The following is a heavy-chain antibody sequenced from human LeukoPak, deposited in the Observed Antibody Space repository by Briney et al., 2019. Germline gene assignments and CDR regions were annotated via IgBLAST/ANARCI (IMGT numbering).Heavy chain of an antibody. CDR2: IYPSESDT. D-gene: IGHD3-16*01. CDR1: GSSFTSYW. J-gene: IGHJ3*02. V-gene: IGHV5-51*01. Sequence: GESLNISCKGSGSSFTSYWIGWARQVRGKGLEWRGIIYPSESDTTYNPSFKGKVTISAAKSISTAYLQLGSLKASDTAMYYCARQALWETTTGAFDIWGQGTMVTASS. CDR3: ARQALWETTTGAFDI.